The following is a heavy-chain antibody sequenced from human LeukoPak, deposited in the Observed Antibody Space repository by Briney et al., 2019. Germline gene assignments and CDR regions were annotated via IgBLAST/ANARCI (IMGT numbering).Heavy chain of an antibody. D-gene: IGHD2-15*01. V-gene: IGHV4-4*07. CDR2: IYTSGST. CDR3: ARFIDEVVAATPSFYYYYYMDV. J-gene: IGHJ6*03. CDR1: GDSISNYY. Sequence: PSETLSLTCTVSGDSISNYYWSWIRQPAGKGLEWIGRIYTSGSTNYNPSLKSRVTMSVDTSKNQFSLKLSSVTAADTAVYYCARFIDEVVAATPSFYYYYYMDVWGKGTTVTISS.